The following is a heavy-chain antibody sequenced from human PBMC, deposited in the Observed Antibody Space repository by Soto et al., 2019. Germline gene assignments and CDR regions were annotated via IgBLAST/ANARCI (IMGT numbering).Heavy chain of an antibody. J-gene: IGHJ3*02. V-gene: IGHV1-69*13. CDR1: GGTFSSYA. D-gene: IGHD3-22*01. CDR3: ASIYYDSSGYYFGSHAFDI. Sequence: SVKVSCKASGGTFSSYAISWVRQAPGQGLEWMGGIIPIFGTANYAQKFQGRVTITADESTSTAYMELSSLRSEDTAVYYCASIYYDSSGYYFGSHAFDIWGQGTMVTVSS. CDR2: IIPIFGTA.